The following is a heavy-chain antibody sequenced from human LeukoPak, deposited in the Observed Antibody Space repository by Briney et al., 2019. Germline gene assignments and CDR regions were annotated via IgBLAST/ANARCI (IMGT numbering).Heavy chain of an antibody. CDR3: ARVPPIVVVPAADYYMDV. V-gene: IGHV1-18*01. CDR2: ISAYNGNT. Sequence: ASVKVSCKASGYIFTSYGISWVRQAPGQGLEWMGWISAYNGNTNYAQKLQGRVTMTTDTSTSTAYMELRSLRSDDTAVYYCARVPPIVVVPAADYYMDVWGKGTTVTVSS. D-gene: IGHD2-2*01. J-gene: IGHJ6*03. CDR1: GYIFTSYG.